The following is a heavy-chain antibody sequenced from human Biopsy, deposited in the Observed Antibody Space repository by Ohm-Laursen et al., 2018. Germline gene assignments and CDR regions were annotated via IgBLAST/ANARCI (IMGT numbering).Heavy chain of an antibody. Sequence: SLRLSCAASGFTFSTYAMSWVRQAPGKGLEWVSSITSSGASTGFADSVKGRFTISRDNSKNTLYLQMNSLRADDTAVYYCALAAAQTVTHFDYWGQGTLVTVSS. CDR2: ITSSGAST. J-gene: IGHJ4*02. CDR3: ALAAAQTVTHFDY. D-gene: IGHD4-17*01. V-gene: IGHV3-23*01. CDR1: GFTFSTYA.